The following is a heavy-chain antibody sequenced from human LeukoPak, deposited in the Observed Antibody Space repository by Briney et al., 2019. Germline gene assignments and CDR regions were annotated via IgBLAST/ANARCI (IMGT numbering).Heavy chain of an antibody. V-gene: IGHV3-30*03. J-gene: IGHJ3*02. CDR3: ARDRAFTDAFDI. Sequence: GGSLRLSCAASGFIFSTYGMHWVRQAPGKGLEWVAVISYDGRNKYYADSVKGRFTISRDNSKNTLYLQMNSLRAEDTAVYYCARDRAFTDAFDIWGQGTMVTVSS. CDR2: ISYDGRNK. CDR1: GFIFSTYG.